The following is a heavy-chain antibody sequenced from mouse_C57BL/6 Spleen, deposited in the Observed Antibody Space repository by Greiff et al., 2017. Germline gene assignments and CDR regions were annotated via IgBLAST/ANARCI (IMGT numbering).Heavy chain of an antibody. V-gene: IGHV1-42*01. J-gene: IGHJ4*01. CDR2: INPSTGGT. CDR1: GYSFTGYY. CDR3: ARYDYDGGYYAMDY. D-gene: IGHD2-4*01. Sequence: EVQLQQSGPELVKPGASVKISCKASGYSFTGYYMNWVKQSPEKSLEWIGEINPSTGGTTYNQKFKAKATLTVDKSSSTAYMQLKSLTSEDSAVYYCARYDYDGGYYAMDYWGQGTSVTVSS.